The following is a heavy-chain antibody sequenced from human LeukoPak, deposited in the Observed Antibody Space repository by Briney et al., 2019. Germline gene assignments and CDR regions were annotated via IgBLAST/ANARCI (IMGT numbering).Heavy chain of an antibody. V-gene: IGHV4-4*02. Sequence: SGTLSLTCAVSGGSISSSNWWSWVRQPPGKGLEWIGEIYHSGSTNYNPSLKSRVTISVDKSKNQFSLKLSSVTAADTAVYYCARSRPHCSGGSCYSGWLDPWGQGTLVTVSS. D-gene: IGHD2-15*01. J-gene: IGHJ5*02. CDR3: ARSRPHCSGGSCYSGWLDP. CDR1: GGSISSSNW. CDR2: IYHSGST.